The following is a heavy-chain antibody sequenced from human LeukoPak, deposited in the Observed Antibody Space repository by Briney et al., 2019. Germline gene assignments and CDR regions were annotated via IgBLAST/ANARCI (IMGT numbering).Heavy chain of an antibody. CDR1: GLTFRKYG. J-gene: IGHJ2*01. CDR3: VVILVPGGVWHFDL. Sequence: HPGTPLRLSCVASGLTFRKYGFHWVRQAPGKGLEWVAIIYSGGGTTKYYAESVKDRFTITRDDSRDTLYLKMNSLRAEDTAVYYCVVILVPGGVWHFDLWGRGTLVTVSS. D-gene: IGHD2-2*01. CDR2: IYSGGGTTK. V-gene: IGHV3-33*03.